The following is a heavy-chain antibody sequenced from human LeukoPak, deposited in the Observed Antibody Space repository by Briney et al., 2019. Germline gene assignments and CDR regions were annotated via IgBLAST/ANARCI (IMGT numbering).Heavy chain of an antibody. CDR2: INSDGSST. CDR1: GFTFSSYW. CDR3: AYFACSSPSCEYFAY. V-gene: IGHV3-74*01. D-gene: IGHD2-2*01. J-gene: IGHJ4*02. Sequence: GGSLRLSCAASGFTFSSYWMHWVRQAPGKGLVWVSRINSDGSSTTYADSVKGRFTISRDNAKNTLYLQMNSLRAEDTAVYYCAYFACSSPSCEYFAYWGQGTLVTVSS.